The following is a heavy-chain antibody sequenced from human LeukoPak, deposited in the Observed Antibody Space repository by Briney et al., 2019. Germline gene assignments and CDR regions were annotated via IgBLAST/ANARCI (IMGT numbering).Heavy chain of an antibody. CDR2: SHTSGST. V-gene: IGHV4-4*09. D-gene: IGHD3-22*01. CDR1: GGSISDYF. J-gene: IGHJ5*02. CDR3: ARPYYYDSRIDP. Sequence: SETLSLTCTVSGGSISDYFWNWVRQPPGKGLEWIGYSHTSGSTDSKPSLKTRVSISLDTSKNQFSLTLISVTAADTAVYYCARPYYYDSRIDPWGQGTLVTVSS.